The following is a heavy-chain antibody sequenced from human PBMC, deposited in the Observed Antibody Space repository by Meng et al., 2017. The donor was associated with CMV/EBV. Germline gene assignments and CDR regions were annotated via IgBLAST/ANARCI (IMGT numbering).Heavy chain of an antibody. CDR1: GFTFSNAW. V-gene: IGHV3-15*01. D-gene: IGHD3-3*01. J-gene: IGHJ3*02. Sequence: GESLKISCAASGFTFSNAWMSWVRQAPGKGLEWVGRIKSKTDGGTTDYAAPVKGRFTISRDDSKNTLYLQMSSLKTEDTAVYYCTTDGRYYDFWSGYYLAFDIWGQGTMVTVSS. CDR2: IKSKTDGGTT. CDR3: TTDGRYYDFWSGYYLAFDI.